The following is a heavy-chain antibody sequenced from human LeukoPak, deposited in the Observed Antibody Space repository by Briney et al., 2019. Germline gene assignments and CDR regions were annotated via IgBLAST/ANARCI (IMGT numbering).Heavy chain of an antibody. Sequence: SGTLSLTCAVYGGSFSGYYWSWIRQPPGKGLEWIGEINHSGSTNYNPSLKSRVTISVDTSKNQFSLKLSSVTAADTAVYYCARGHGARWVWWGQGTLVTVSS. J-gene: IGHJ4*02. D-gene: IGHD6-13*01. V-gene: IGHV4-34*01. CDR3: ARGHGARWVW. CDR1: GGSFSGYY. CDR2: INHSGST.